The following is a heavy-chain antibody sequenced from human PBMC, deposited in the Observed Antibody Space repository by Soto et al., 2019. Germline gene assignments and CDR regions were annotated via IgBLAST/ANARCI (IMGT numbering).Heavy chain of an antibody. D-gene: IGHD2-15*01. V-gene: IGHV2-5*02. Sequence: QITLKESGPTLVKPTQTLTLTCSFSGFSLSTTGVAVGWIRQPPGKALECLVLIYWDDDKRYSPSLKSRLTITRDSSKIQVVLTMPDMDPVDTATSYCAHRVDYRGSWNTGYFDYWGQGTLVTVSS. CDR1: GFSLSTTGVA. J-gene: IGHJ4*02. CDR2: IYWDDDK. CDR3: AHRVDYRGSWNTGYFDY.